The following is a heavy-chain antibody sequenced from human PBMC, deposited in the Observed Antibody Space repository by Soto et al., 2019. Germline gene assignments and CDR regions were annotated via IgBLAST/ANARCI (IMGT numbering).Heavy chain of an antibody. CDR1: GFTFSSYA. CDR3: AKDRVRGYDWFDS. CDR2: ISGSGGST. J-gene: IGHJ5*01. V-gene: IGHV3-23*01. Sequence: EVQLLESGGGLVQPGGSLRLSCAASGFTFSSYAMSWVRQAPGKGLEWVSAISGSGGSTFYADSVKGRFTISRDTSKNTLFIQMNSLRAEDTAVYYCAKDRVRGYDWFDSWGQGTLVTVSS. D-gene: IGHD5-12*01.